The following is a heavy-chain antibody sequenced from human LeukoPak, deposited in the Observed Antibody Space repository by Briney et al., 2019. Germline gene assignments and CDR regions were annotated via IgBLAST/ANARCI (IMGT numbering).Heavy chain of an antibody. V-gene: IGHV1-69*04. D-gene: IGHD3-22*01. Sequence: GSSVKVSCKASGGTFSSYAISWVRQAPGQGLEWMGRIIPILGIANYAQKFQGRVTITADKSTSTAYMELSSLRSEDTAVYYCARDLRSYYDSSGYYPFSYWGQGTLVTVSS. CDR3: ARDLRSYYDSSGYYPFSY. CDR2: IIPILGIA. J-gene: IGHJ4*02. CDR1: GGTFSSYA.